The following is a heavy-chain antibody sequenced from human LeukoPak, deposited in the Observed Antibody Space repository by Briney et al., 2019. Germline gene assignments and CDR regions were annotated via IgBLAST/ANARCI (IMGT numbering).Heavy chain of an antibody. CDR2: IYYSGST. J-gene: IGHJ4*02. CDR3: ARDQDYLFDY. V-gene: IGHV4-31*03. CDR1: GGSISSGGYY. D-gene: IGHD4-11*01. Sequence: SETLSLTCTVSGGSISSGGYYWSWIRQHPGKGLEWIGYIYYSGSTYYNPSLKSRVTISVDTSKNQFSLKLSSVTAADTAVYYCARDQDYLFDYWGQGTLVTVSS.